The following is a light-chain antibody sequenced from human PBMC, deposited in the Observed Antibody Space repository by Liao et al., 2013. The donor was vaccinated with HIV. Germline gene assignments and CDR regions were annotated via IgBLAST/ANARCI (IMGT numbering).Light chain of an antibody. Sequence: SYELTQPPSVSESPGQTARITCSGDALTKQYAYWYQQKPGQAPVMLIYKDSERSSGIPERFSGSSSGTTVTLTISGVQAEDEADYYCQSADRSGTWVFGGGTKLTVL. CDR1: ALTKQY. J-gene: IGLJ3*02. CDR3: QSADRSGTWV. CDR2: KDS. V-gene: IGLV3-25*03.